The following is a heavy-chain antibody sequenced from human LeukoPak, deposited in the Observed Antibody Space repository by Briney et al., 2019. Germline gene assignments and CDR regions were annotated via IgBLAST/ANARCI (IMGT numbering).Heavy chain of an antibody. CDR2: INHSGST. V-gene: IGHV4-34*01. CDR3: ARRYWVAVAYRAGWFDP. CDR1: GGSFSGYY. D-gene: IGHD6-19*01. Sequence: MTSETLSLTCAVYGGSFSGYYWSWIRQPPGKVLEWIGEINHSGSTNYNPSLKSRVTISVDTSKNQFSLKLSSVTAADTAVYYCARRYWVAVAYRAGWFDPWGQGTLVTVSS. J-gene: IGHJ5*02.